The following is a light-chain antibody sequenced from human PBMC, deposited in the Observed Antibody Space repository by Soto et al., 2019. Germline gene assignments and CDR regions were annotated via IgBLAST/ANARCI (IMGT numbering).Light chain of an antibody. CDR1: SSDVGSYNL. CDR3: CSYAGSSTFV. J-gene: IGLJ1*01. V-gene: IGLV2-23*01. CDR2: EGS. Sequence: QPVLTQPASGSGSPGQSISISCTGASSDVGSYNLVSWYQQHPGKAPKLMIYEGSKRPSGVSNRFSGSKSGNTASLTISGLQAEDEADYYCCSYAGSSTFVFGTGTKATVL.